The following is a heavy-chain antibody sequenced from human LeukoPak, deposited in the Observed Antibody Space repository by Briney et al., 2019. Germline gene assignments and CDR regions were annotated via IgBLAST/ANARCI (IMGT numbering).Heavy chain of an antibody. CDR3: TTYRYSYGSTGYSYFDY. CDR2: ITSKTSGEAT. V-gene: IGHV3-15*01. CDR1: GLTFGNAW. J-gene: IGHJ4*02. D-gene: IGHD3-22*01. Sequence: PGGSRRLSCAASGLTFGNAWMSWVRQAPGKGLEWVARITSKTSGEATDYAAPVRGRFTISRDDSKATLYLQMDSLETEDTAIYYCTTYRYSYGSTGYSYFDYWGQGILATVSS.